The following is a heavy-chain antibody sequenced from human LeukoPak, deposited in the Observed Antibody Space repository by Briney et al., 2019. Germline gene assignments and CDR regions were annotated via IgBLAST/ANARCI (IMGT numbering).Heavy chain of an antibody. Sequence: GGSLRLSCAASGFTFTDYYMSRIRQAPGKGLEWVSYISSSGTVIYYGDSVKGRFTISRDNAKKSLYLQMNGLRAEDTAVYYCARDYNCWGQGTLVTVSS. CDR3: ARDYNC. CDR1: GFTFTDYY. CDR2: ISSSGTVI. J-gene: IGHJ4*02. V-gene: IGHV3-11*01. D-gene: IGHD3-10*01.